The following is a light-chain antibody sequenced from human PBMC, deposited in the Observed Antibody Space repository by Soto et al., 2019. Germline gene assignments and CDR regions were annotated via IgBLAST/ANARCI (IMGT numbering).Light chain of an antibody. CDR2: LGS. J-gene: IGKJ1*01. V-gene: IGKV2-28*01. CDR3: MQPLQSWR. CDR1: QSLLHSNGYNY. Sequence: VITQSPLSLPVTPGEPASISCRSSQSLLHSNGYNYLDWYLQKPGQSPQLLIYLGSNRASGVPDMFSGSGSGTDFTLKISRLEDEDVGVYFCMQPLQSWRFGQAIKV.